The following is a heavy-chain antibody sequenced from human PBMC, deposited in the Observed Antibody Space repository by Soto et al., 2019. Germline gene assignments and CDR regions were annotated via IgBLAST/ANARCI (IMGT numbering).Heavy chain of an antibody. Sequence: GGTLRLSCVASRFSFSSYEMSWVRQAAGKGLEWVSRVSLTGDRTNYAGSVKGRFTVSRDNFKNTLYLEMDSLRPEDTAIYYCARGGGYCTPTSCAIDSWGRGTPVTVSS. CDR1: RFSFSSYE. D-gene: IGHD2-8*01. CDR2: VSLTGDRT. J-gene: IGHJ4*02. CDR3: ARGGGYCTPTSCAIDS. V-gene: IGHV3-23*01.